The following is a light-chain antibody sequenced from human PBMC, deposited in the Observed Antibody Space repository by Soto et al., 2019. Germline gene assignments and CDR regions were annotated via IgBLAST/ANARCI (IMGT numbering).Light chain of an antibody. V-gene: IGKV1-5*01. CDR1: QSINNW. J-gene: IGKJ1*01. CDR2: DAS. Sequence: DIQMTQSPSTLSASVGDRFAITCRASQSINNWLAWYQLKPGKAPKLLIYDASTLESGVPSRFSGSGSGTEFTLTISSLQPDDFATYYCQQYASYSPTFGQGTKV. CDR3: QQYASYSPT.